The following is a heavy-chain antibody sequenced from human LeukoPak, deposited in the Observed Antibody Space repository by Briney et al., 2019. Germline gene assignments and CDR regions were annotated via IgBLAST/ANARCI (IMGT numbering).Heavy chain of an antibody. CDR3: SREGGNSRSLDC. D-gene: IGHD1-1*01. V-gene: IGHV4-4*07. Sequence: PSETLSLTCTVSGGSISGYYWSWIRQPAGKGLEWIGRIYTSGNTNYNPSLMSRVTMSLDTSKNQFSLKLTSLTAADTAVYYCSREGGNSRSLDCWGQGTLVTVSS. CDR2: IYTSGNT. J-gene: IGHJ4*02. CDR1: GGSISGYY.